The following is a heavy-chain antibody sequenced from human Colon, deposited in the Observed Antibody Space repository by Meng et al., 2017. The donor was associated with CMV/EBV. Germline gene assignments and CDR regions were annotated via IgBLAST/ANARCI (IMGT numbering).Heavy chain of an antibody. CDR2: IKQDGSEK. D-gene: IGHD6-13*01. CDR1: GFTFSSYA. J-gene: IGHJ5*02. CDR3: ARDVRSSWYQGSVRFDP. Sequence: GESLKISCAASGFTFSSYAMRWVRQAPGKGLEWVANIKQDGSEKYYVDSVKGRFTISRDNAKNSLYVQMNSLRAEDTAVYYCARDVRSSWYQGSVRFDPWGQGTRVTVSS. V-gene: IGHV3-7*01.